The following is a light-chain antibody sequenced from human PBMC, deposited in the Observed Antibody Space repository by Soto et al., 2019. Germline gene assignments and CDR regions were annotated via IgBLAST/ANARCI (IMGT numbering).Light chain of an antibody. CDR2: LCS. CDR1: QSLLHSSGYNY. J-gene: IGKJ5*01. CDR3: MQALQTRT. Sequence: DIVMTQSPLSLPVTPGEPASISCRSSQSLLHSSGYNYLDWFLQKPGQSPQLLIYLCSNRASGVSDMFSGSGSGTDFTLKISRVEDEGVGVYYCMQALQTRTFGQGTRLEIK. V-gene: IGKV2-28*01.